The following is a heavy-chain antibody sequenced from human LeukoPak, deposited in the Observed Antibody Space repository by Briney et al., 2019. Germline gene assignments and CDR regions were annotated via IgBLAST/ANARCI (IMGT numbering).Heavy chain of an antibody. Sequence: GGSLRLSCAASGFTFSSYAMTWVRQAPGKGLEWVSAISGSGGSTYYADSVKGRFSISRDSSKNTLYLQMNSLGADDTAVYYCAKGIYYYDSNSFDYWGQGTLVTVSS. CDR1: GFTFSSYA. CDR2: ISGSGGST. CDR3: AKGIYYYDSNSFDY. D-gene: IGHD3-22*01. V-gene: IGHV3-23*01. J-gene: IGHJ4*02.